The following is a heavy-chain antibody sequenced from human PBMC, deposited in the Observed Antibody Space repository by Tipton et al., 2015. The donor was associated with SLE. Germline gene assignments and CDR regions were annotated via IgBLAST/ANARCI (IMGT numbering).Heavy chain of an antibody. CDR3: ARGCSSGWYFNWFAP. J-gene: IGHJ5*02. V-gene: IGHV3-64*01. CDR2: ISSNGGST. Sequence: SLRLSCAASGFTFSSYAMHWVRQAPGKGLEYVSAISSNGGSTYYANSVKGRFTISRDNSKNTLYLQMGSLRAEDMAVYYCARGCSSGWYFNWFAPGGQGPLVTVSS. CDR1: GFTFSSYA. D-gene: IGHD6-19*01.